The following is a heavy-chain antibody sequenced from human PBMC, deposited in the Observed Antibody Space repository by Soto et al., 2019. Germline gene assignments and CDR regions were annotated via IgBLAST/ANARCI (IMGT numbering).Heavy chain of an antibody. D-gene: IGHD3-3*01. J-gene: IGHJ4*02. V-gene: IGHV1-46*01. CDR2: IDPDGGST. Sequence: QVQLVQSGAEVKKPGASVKVFCMASGYNFANYYMHWVRQAPGQGPEWMGIIDPDGGSTSYAQKFQGRVSMTSDTSTSTIYMELSSLRSEDTAVYYCASLIGVDVLRDYWGRGTLVTVSS. CDR1: GYNFANYY. CDR3: ASLIGVDVLRDY.